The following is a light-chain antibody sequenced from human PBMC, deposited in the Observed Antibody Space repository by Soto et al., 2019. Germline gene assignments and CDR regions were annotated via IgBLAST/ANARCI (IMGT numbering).Light chain of an antibody. CDR2: GAS. V-gene: IGKV3-15*01. CDR1: QSVDIN. J-gene: IGKJ1*01. Sequence: EIVLTQSPATLSVSPGERVTLSCRASQSVDINLAWYQQKPGQAPRLLIYGASTRATDMSGTFSGRGSGTEFTLTISNVRPEDFAVYYCQQYRSWPRTLGQGTKVDIK. CDR3: QQYRSWPRT.